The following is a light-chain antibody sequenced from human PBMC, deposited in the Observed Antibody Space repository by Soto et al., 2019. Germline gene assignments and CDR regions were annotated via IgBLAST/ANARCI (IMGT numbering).Light chain of an antibody. CDR3: QQYSTSRT. CDR2: AAS. Sequence: EFVLTQSPGTLSLSPGERATLSCRASQSVANNYIAWYQLKPGQAPRLLIYAASSRATGIPDRFSGSGSGTDFTLTISRLEPEDFAVYYCQQYSTSRTFGQGTTVEIK. V-gene: IGKV3-20*01. J-gene: IGKJ1*01. CDR1: QSVANNY.